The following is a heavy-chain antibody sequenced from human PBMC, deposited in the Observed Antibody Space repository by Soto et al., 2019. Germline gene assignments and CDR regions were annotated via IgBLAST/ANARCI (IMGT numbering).Heavy chain of an antibody. CDR3: ARGVSSLQYVFDY. Sequence: SETLSLTCAVSGGSISSSNWWSWVRQPPGKGLEWIGEIYHSGSTNYNPSLKSRVTISVDKSKNQFSLKLSSVTAADTAVYYCARGVSSLQYVFDYWGQGTLVTVSS. V-gene: IGHV4-4*02. CDR2: IYHSGST. J-gene: IGHJ4*02. CDR1: GGSISSSNW. D-gene: IGHD4-4*01.